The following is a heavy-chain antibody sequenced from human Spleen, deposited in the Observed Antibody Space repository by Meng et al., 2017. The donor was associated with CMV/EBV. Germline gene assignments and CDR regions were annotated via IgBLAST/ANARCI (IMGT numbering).Heavy chain of an antibody. Sequence: GESLKISCKGSGYSFTSYWIGWVRQMPGKGLEWMGIIYPGDSDTRYSPSFQGQVTISADKSISTAYLQWSSLKASDTAVYYCAAQANYGGKYFDYWGQGTLVTVSS. CDR2: IYPGDSDT. CDR3: AAQANYGGKYFDY. V-gene: IGHV5-51*01. D-gene: IGHD4-23*01. J-gene: IGHJ4*02. CDR1: GYSFTSYW.